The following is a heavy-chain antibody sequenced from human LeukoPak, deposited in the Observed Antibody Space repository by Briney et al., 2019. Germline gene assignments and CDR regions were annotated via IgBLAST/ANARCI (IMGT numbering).Heavy chain of an antibody. CDR1: GYTFTSYG. CDR2: ISSNSDNT. CDR3: AVDGYNFPSSFDY. D-gene: IGHD5-24*01. Sequence: ASVNVSCKATGYTFTSYGISWVRQAPGQGLEWMGWISSNSDNTNYAQKLQGRVTMTTDTSTSTAYMELRSLRSDDTAVYYCAVDGYNFPSSFDYWGQGTLVTVSS. V-gene: IGHV1-18*01. J-gene: IGHJ4*02.